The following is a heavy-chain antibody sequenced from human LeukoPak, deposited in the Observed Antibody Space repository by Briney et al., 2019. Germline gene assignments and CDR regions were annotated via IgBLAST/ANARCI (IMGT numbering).Heavy chain of an antibody. CDR2: IYYTGIS. J-gene: IGHJ5*02. D-gene: IGHD3-10*01. V-gene: IGHV4-39*07. CDR1: SVPISSTSSY. CDR3: ARGKYYYGSGSTNGFDP. Sequence: AEPLSLTCTVSSVPISSTSSYWGWIRQPPGKGLECIGNIYYTGISYYNPSLKSRVTISVDTSKNQFSLKLSSVTAADTAVYYCARGKYYYGSGSTNGFDPWGQGALVTVSS.